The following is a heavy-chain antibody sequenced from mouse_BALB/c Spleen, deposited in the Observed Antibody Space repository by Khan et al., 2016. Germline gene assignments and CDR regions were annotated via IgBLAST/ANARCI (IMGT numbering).Heavy chain of an antibody. CDR2: ISYSGST. CDR3: ARSYGYRGFAY. D-gene: IGHD2-2*01. V-gene: IGHV3-2*02. Sequence: EVQLQESGPGLVKPSQSLSLTCTVTGYSITSDYAWNWIRQFPGNKLEWMGYISYSGSTSYNPSLKIRISIPRDTSKNQFFLQLNSVTTEDTATYYCARSYGYRGFAYWGQGTLVTVSA. CDR1: GYSITSDYA. J-gene: IGHJ3*01.